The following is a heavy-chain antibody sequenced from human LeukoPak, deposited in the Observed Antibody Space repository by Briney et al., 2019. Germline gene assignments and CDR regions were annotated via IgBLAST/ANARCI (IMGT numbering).Heavy chain of an antibody. Sequence: GGSLRLSCAASGFTFSSNAMHWVRQAPGKGLECVAVISYDGSNKYYADSVKGRFTISRDNSKNTLYLQMNSLRAEDTAVYYCARDPGDCSSTSCYVGYFDYWGQGTLVTVSS. CDR2: ISYDGSNK. CDR1: GFTFSSNA. V-gene: IGHV3-30*04. CDR3: ARDPGDCSSTSCYVGYFDY. D-gene: IGHD2-2*01. J-gene: IGHJ4*02.